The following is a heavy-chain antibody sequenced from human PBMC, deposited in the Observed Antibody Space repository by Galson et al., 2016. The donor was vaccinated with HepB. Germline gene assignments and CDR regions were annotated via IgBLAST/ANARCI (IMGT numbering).Heavy chain of an antibody. V-gene: IGHV3-21*04. D-gene: IGHD2-15*01. Sequence: LRLSCAASGFTFRPYNMNWVRQAPGKALEWVSSISSGSSYIYYADSVKGRFTISRDNTRNSLYLQMNRLRVEDTAVYYCALTKDLVMVVPGIPTFDYWGQGTLVTVSS. CDR1: GFTFRPYN. CDR2: ISSGSSYI. J-gene: IGHJ4*02. CDR3: ALTKDLVMVVPGIPTFDY.